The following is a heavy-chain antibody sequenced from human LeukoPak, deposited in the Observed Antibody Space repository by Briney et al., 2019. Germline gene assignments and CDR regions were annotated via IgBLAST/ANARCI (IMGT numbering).Heavy chain of an antibody. CDR1: GFTFSNYE. CDR3: TRFRGYCSGANCYPYYFDH. D-gene: IGHD2-2*01. Sequence: GGSLRLSCAASGFTFSNYEMNWVRQAPGKGLEWVSYISSSGTTIYYADSVKGRFTISRDNAENSLYLQMNSLGAEDTAVYYCTRFRGYCSGANCYPYYFDHWGRGTLVTVSS. J-gene: IGHJ4*02. V-gene: IGHV3-48*03. CDR2: ISSSGTTI.